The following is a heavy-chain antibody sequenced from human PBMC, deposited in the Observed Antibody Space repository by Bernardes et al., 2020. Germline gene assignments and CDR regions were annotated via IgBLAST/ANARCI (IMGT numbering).Heavy chain of an antibody. Sequence: GSLRLSCAASGFTFSSYWMSWVRQAPGKGLEWVANIKQDGSEKYYVDSVKGRFTISRDNAKNSLYLQMNSLRAEDTAVYYCARDGSAPAATPTRYWGQGTLVTVSS. D-gene: IGHD2-15*01. CDR2: IKQDGSEK. CDR3: ARDGSAPAATPTRY. CDR1: GFTFSSYW. V-gene: IGHV3-7*04. J-gene: IGHJ4*02.